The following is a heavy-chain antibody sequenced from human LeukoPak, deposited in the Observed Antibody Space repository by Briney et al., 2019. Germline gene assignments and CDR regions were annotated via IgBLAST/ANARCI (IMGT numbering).Heavy chain of an antibody. D-gene: IGHD2-21*01. Sequence: PGGSLRLSCAASGFSVFSNYMTWVRQAPGKGLEWVAVSYRRGTTFYADAVKGRFIISTDSSRKTVYLQMNSLRVDDTAMYYCARIYGNSTIADAFDIWGQGTMVIVSS. CDR3: ARIYGNSTIADAFDI. J-gene: IGHJ3*02. CDR1: GFSVFSNY. V-gene: IGHV3-53*01. CDR2: SYRRGTT.